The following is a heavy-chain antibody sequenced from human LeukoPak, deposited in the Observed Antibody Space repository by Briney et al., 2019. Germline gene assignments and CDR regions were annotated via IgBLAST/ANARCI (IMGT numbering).Heavy chain of an antibody. V-gene: IGHV3-66*02. CDR2: IYSGGST. J-gene: IGHJ3*02. CDR1: GFTVSSNY. CDR3: ARDLAPDAFDI. Sequence: PGGSLRLSCAASGFTVSSNYMSWVRQAPGKGLEWVSVIYSGGSTYYADSVKGRFTISRDNSKNTLYLQMNSLRAEDAAVYYCARDLAPDAFDIWGQGTMVTVSS. D-gene: IGHD3-16*01.